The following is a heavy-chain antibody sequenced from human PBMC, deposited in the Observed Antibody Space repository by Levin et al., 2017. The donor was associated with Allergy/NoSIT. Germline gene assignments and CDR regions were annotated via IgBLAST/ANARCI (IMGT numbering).Heavy chain of an antibody. CDR2: IYWDDDK. CDR3: AHRLHRSLVVRGFDY. V-gene: IGHV2-5*02. J-gene: IGHJ4*02. CDR1: GFSLTTNEVG. D-gene: IGHD2-15*01. Sequence: SGPTLVKPTQTLTLTCTFSGFSLTTNEVGVGWIRQPPGKALEWLALIYWDDDKRYNPSLKSRLTIIKDTSKNQVVLTMTNMDPEDTATYYCAHRLHRSLVVRGFDYWGQGTLVTVSS.